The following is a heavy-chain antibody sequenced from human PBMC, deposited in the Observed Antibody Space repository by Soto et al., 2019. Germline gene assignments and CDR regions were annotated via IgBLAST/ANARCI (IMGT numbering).Heavy chain of an antibody. D-gene: IGHD3-3*01. J-gene: IGHJ5*02. V-gene: IGHV4-61*08. Sequence: SETLSLTCTVSGGSISSGGYYWSWIRQHPGKGLEWIGYIYYSGSTNYNPSLKSRVTISVDTSKNQFSLKLSSVTAADTAVYYCARARGDAYGYGFWWFDPWGQGTLVTVSS. CDR3: ARARGDAYGYGFWWFDP. CDR1: GGSISSGGYY. CDR2: IYYSGST.